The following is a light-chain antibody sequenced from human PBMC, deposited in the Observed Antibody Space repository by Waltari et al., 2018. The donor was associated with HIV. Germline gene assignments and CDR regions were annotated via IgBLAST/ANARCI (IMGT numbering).Light chain of an antibody. CDR1: SSDVGGYNY. CDR3: SSYTSSSTLV. J-gene: IGLJ2*01. Sequence: QSALTQPASVSGSPGQSIPISCTGTSSDVGGYNYFSWYQQLPGKAPKLMIYDVSNRPSGVSNRFSGSKSGNTASLTISGLQAEDEADYYCSSYTSSSTLVFGGGTKLTVL. CDR2: DVS. V-gene: IGLV2-14*03.